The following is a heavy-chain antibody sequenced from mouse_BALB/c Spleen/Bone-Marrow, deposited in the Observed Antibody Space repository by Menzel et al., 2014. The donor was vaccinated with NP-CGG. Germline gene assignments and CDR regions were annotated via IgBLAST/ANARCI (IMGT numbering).Heavy chain of an antibody. Sequence: EVQLVESGPELVKPGASVKISCKASGYSFTGYYMHWVKQSHVKSLEWIGRINPYNGATGYNQNFKDKASLTVDKSSSTAYMELHSLTSEDSAVYYCARGIYYGGYFDYWGQGTTLTVSS. CDR2: INPYNGAT. J-gene: IGHJ2*01. V-gene: IGHV1-31*01. CDR1: GYSFTGYY. D-gene: IGHD1-1*01. CDR3: ARGIYYGGYFDY.